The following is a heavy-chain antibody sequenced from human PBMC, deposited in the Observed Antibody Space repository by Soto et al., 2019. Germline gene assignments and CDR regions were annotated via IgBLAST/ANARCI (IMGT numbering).Heavy chain of an antibody. CDR1: GFTVSSNY. J-gene: IGHJ1*01. D-gene: IGHD4-4*01. CDR3: ARENSKEYFQH. V-gene: IGHV3-53*01. Sequence: GGSLRLSCAASGFTVSSNYMSWVRQAPGKGLEWVSVIYSGGSTYYADSVKGRFTISRDNSKNTLYLQMNSLRAEDTAVYYCARENSKEYFQHCGQGTLVTVSS. CDR2: IYSGGST.